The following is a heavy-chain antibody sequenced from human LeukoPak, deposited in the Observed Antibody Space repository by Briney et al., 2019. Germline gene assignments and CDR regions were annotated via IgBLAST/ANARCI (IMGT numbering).Heavy chain of an antibody. D-gene: IGHD2-15*01. CDR1: GFTVSSNY. Sequence: GGSLRLSCAASGFTVSSNYMSWVRQAPGKGLEWVSVIYSGGSTYYADSVKGRFTISRDNSKNTLYLQMNSLRAEDTAVYYCAKDLGYCSGGSCYPSYYFDYWGQGTLVTVSS. V-gene: IGHV3-53*01. CDR3: AKDLGYCSGGSCYPSYYFDY. J-gene: IGHJ4*02. CDR2: IYSGGST.